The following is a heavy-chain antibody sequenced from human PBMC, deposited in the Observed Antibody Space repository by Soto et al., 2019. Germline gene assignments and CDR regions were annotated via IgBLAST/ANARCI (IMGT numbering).Heavy chain of an antibody. CDR3: ARGWGYDTSDYYYAY. CDR1: GGTFSRYA. CDR2: ITPIFGTA. D-gene: IGHD3-22*01. V-gene: IGHV1-69*01. Sequence: IQSGAEVKKPGSSVKVSCKAYGGTFSRYAISWVRXXXXQGLXXMGGITPIFGTANYAQKFQGRVAITADESTRTSYMELRSLRSGDTAVYYCARGWGYDTSDYYYAYWGQGTLITVSS. J-gene: IGHJ4*02.